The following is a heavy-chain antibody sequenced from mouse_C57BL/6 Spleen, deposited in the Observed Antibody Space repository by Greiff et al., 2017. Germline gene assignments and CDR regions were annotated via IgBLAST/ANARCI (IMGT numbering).Heavy chain of an antibody. V-gene: IGHV1-54*01. CDR1: GYAFTNYL. CDR2: INPGSGGT. D-gene: IGHD1-1*01. Sequence: QVQLQQSGAELVRPGTSVKVSCKASGYAFTNYLIEWVKQRPGQGLEWIGVINPGSGGTNYNEKFKGKATLTADKSSSTTYMQLSSLTSEDSAVYFCARAALYGSSAEGYFDVWGTGTTVTVSS. CDR3: ARAALYGSSAEGYFDV. J-gene: IGHJ1*03.